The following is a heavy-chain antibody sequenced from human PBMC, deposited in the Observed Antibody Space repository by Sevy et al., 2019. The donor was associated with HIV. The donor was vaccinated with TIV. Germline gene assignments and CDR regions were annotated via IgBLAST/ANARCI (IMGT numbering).Heavy chain of an antibody. D-gene: IGHD3-3*01. CDR1: GYTFSDSGYY. V-gene: IGHV1-2*02. Sequence: ASVKVSCKASGYTFSDSGYYVHWVRQAPGQGLEWMGWINPKSGATNYAQKSQGRVTMTRDTSVSTANMELSRLRSDDSAVYYCARESYDFWTGYAEYYYGMDVWGQGTTVTDSS. CDR2: INPKSGAT. J-gene: IGHJ6*02. CDR3: ARESYDFWTGYAEYYYGMDV.